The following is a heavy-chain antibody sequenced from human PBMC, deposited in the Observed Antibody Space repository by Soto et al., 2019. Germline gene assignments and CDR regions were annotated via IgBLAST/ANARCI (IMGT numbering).Heavy chain of an antibody. CDR1: GFTFSSYA. D-gene: IGHD6-6*01. J-gene: IGHJ6*02. CDR3: AKGRLYSSSLGPWYYYYGMDV. Sequence: GGSLRLSCAASGFTFSSYAMSWVRQAPGKGLEWGSAISGSGGSTYYADSVKGRFTISRDNSKNTLYLQMNSLRAEDTAVYYCAKGRLYSSSLGPWYYYYGMDVWGQGTTVTVSS. V-gene: IGHV3-23*01. CDR2: ISGSGGST.